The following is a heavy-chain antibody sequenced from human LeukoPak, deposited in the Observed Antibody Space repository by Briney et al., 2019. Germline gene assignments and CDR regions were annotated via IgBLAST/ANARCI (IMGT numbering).Heavy chain of an antibody. D-gene: IGHD3-10*01. CDR1: GYSFTSYW. Sequence: GESLKISCKGSGYSFTSYWIGWVRQMPGKGLEWMGIIYPGDSDTRYSPSFQGQVTISADKSISTAYLQWSSLKASDTAMYYCARFMVRGVITQGWFDPWGQGTLVTVSS. CDR2: IYPGDSDT. J-gene: IGHJ5*02. CDR3: ARFMVRGVITQGWFDP. V-gene: IGHV5-51*01.